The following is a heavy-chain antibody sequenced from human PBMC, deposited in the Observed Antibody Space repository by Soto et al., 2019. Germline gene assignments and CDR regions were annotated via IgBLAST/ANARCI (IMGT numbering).Heavy chain of an antibody. CDR2: ISSSSSYT. CDR3: ARGPYYYGMDV. J-gene: IGHJ6*02. V-gene: IGHV3-11*06. CDR1: GFTFSDYY. Sequence: QVQLVESGGVLVKPGGSLRLSCAASGFTFSDYYMSWIRQAPVKGLEWVRYISSSSSYTNYADSVKGRFTISRDNAKNSLYLQMNSLRAEDTAVYYYARGPYYYGMDVWGQGTTVTVSS.